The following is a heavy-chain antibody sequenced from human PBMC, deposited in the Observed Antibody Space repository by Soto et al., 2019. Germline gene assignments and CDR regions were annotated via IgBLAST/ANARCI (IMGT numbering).Heavy chain of an antibody. D-gene: IGHD2-21*02. CDR3: AREDDGGDRDYYGLDV. V-gene: IGHV4-30-4*08. CDR2: VFHSGSV. CDR1: GCSISGDYYY. J-gene: IGHJ6*02. Sequence: QVQLQQSGPGLVKPSQTLSLTCTVSGCSISGDYYYWTWIRQSPGKGLEWIGYVFHSGSVLYNPSFKSRLNISVDTSKLQFSLRLSCVTAADSGVYFCAREDDGGDRDYYGLDVWGQGTTVTVSS.